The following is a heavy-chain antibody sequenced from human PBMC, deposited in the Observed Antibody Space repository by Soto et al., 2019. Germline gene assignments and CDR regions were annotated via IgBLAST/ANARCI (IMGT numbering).Heavy chain of an antibody. V-gene: IGHV1-46*01. J-gene: IGHJ5*02. CDR1: GYTFTSYY. CDR2: INPSGGST. CDR3: ARDLLPTGFDP. Sequence: QVQLVQSGAEVKKPGASVKVSCKASGYTFTSYYMHWVRQAPGQGLEWMGIINPSGGSTSYAQKFQSRVTMTRDTSTSTVYMELSSLRSEDTAVYYCARDLLPTGFDPWGQGTLVTVSS. D-gene: IGHD2-15*01.